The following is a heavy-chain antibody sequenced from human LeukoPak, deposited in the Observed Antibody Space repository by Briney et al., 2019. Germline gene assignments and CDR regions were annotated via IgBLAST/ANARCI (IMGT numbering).Heavy chain of an antibody. J-gene: IGHJ6*02. Sequence: PSQTLSLTCAVSGGSISSGGYSWSWIRQPPGKGREWIGYIYHSGSTYYNPSLKSRVTISVDRSKNQFSLKLSSVTAADTAVYYCARGEGYCSGGSCYYYYGMDVWGQGTTVTVSS. CDR3: ARGEGYCSGGSCYYYYGMDV. D-gene: IGHD2-15*01. V-gene: IGHV4-30-2*01. CDR1: GGSISSGGYS. CDR2: IYHSGST.